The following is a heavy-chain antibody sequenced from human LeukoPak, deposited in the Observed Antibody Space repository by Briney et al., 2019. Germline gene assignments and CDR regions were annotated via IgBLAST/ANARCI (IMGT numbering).Heavy chain of an antibody. Sequence: ASVKVSDKASGYTFTSYDINWVRQATGHRLEWMGWMNPNRGNTGYAQKFQGRVTMTRNTSISTAYMELSSLRSEDTAVYYCARGWGFEDIVVVPAAPYYYGMDVWGQGTTVTVSS. CDR2: MNPNRGNT. J-gene: IGHJ6*02. D-gene: IGHD2-2*01. CDR1: GYTFTSYD. V-gene: IGHV1-8*01. CDR3: ARGWGFEDIVVVPAAPYYYGMDV.